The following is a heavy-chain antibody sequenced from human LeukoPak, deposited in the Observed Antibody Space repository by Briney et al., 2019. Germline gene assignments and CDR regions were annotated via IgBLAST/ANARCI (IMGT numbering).Heavy chain of an antibody. CDR1: GFTFSDYY. D-gene: IGHD6-13*01. Sequence: GGSLRLSRVASGFTFSDYYMTWIRQAPGKGLEGISYFSGSGNTMYYADSVKGRFTISRDNAKNSLYLQMNNLRAEDTAVYYCAQKTPGTHPFDYWGQGTLVTVSS. CDR3: AQKTPGTHPFDY. V-gene: IGHV3-11*01. CDR2: FSGSGNTM. J-gene: IGHJ4*02.